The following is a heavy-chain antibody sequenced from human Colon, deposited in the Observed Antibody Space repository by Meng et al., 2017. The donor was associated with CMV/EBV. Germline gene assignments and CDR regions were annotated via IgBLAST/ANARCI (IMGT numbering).Heavy chain of an antibody. J-gene: IGHJ6*02. CDR3: TREGSLRSMDV. Sequence: EVQLVESGGXLVMPGXSLRLSCVASGFSLRGYSMNWVRQAPGKGLEWVSSSDYGGVDFYYADSVKGRFTVSRDNAKNSVFLQMNSLRDEDTALYYCTREGSLRSMDVWGQGTPVTVSS. V-gene: IGHV3-21*02. CDR1: GFSLRGYS. D-gene: IGHD6-13*01. CDR2: SDYGGVDF.